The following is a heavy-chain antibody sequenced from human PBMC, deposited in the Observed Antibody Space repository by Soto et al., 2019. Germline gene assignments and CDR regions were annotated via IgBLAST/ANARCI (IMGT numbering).Heavy chain of an antibody. J-gene: IGHJ4*02. D-gene: IGHD6-13*01. V-gene: IGHV3-23*01. CDR3: ATAIIGAAGY. CDR1: GFIFSSYS. CDR2: ISGSGGST. Sequence: EVQVLESGGGLVQPGGSLRLSCAVSGFIFSSYSMTWVRQAPGKGLEWVSVISGSGGSTNYAGSVKGRFTISRDNSKNTLYLQMNSLRVDDTAVYYCATAIIGAAGYWGQGALVTVSS.